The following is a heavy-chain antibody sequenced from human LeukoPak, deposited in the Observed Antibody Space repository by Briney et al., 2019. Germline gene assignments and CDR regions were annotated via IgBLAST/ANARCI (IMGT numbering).Heavy chain of an antibody. CDR3: ARGSVLRYFDWLVTAEYFQH. J-gene: IGHJ1*01. CDR1: GYTFTSYG. CDR2: ISAYNGNT. D-gene: IGHD3-9*01. Sequence: ASVKVSCKASGYTFTSYGISWVRQAPGQGLEWMGWISAYNGNTNYAQKLQGRVTMTTDTSTSTAYMELRSLRSDDTAVYYCARGSVLRYFDWLVTAEYFQHWGQGTLVTVSS. V-gene: IGHV1-18*01.